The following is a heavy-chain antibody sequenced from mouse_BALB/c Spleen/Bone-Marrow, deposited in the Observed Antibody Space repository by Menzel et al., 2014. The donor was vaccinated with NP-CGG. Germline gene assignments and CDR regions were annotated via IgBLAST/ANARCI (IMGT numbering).Heavy chain of an antibody. CDR2: IYPGDGST. CDR3: ARRANYWYFDV. J-gene: IGHJ1*01. CDR1: GYTFTSYD. D-gene: IGHD3-3*01. V-gene: IGHV1S56*01. Sequence: QVQLQRSGPELVKPGALVKISCKASGYTFTSYDINWVKQRPGQGLEWIGWIYPGDGSTKYNEKFKGKATLTADNSSSTAYMQLSSLTSENSAVYFCARRANYWYFDVWGAGTTVTVSS.